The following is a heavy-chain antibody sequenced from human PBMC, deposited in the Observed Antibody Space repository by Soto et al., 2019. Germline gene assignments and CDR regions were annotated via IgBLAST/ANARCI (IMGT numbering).Heavy chain of an antibody. J-gene: IGHJ3*02. CDR2: TRNKANSYTT. CDR1: GFTFSDHY. Sequence: EVQLVESGGGLVQPGGSLRLSCAASGFTFSDHYMDWVRQAPGKGLEWVGRTRNKANSYTTEYAASVKGRFTISRDDSKNSLYLQMNSLKTEDTAVYYCARASSSGYSDNGAFDIWGQGTMVTVSS. V-gene: IGHV3-72*01. D-gene: IGHD3-22*01. CDR3: ARASSSGYSDNGAFDI.